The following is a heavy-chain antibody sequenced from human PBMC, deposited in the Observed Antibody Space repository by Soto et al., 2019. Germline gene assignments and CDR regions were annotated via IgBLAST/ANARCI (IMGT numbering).Heavy chain of an antibody. V-gene: IGHV1-69*06. CDR1: GGTFSSYA. Sequence: ASVKVSCKASGGTFSSYAISWVRQAPGQGLEWMGGIIPIFGTANDEQKFQGRVTLTADKSTSTAYMELSSLRSEDTAVYYCARGVNCSSTSCYRKNWFDPWGQGTLVTVSS. J-gene: IGHJ5*02. CDR2: IIPIFGTA. CDR3: ARGVNCSSTSCYRKNWFDP. D-gene: IGHD2-2*01.